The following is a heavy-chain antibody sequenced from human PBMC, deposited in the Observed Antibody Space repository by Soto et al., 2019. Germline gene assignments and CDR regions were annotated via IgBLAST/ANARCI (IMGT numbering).Heavy chain of an antibody. Sequence: PSETLSLTCTVSGRSISSGDYYWRWIRQPPGKGLEWIGYIYYSGSTYYNPSLKSRVTISVDTSKNQFSLKLSSVTAADTAVYYCARLSVGATGPGDYWGQGTLVTVSS. CDR2: IYYSGST. CDR3: ARLSVGATGPGDY. J-gene: IGHJ4*02. V-gene: IGHV4-30-4*02. CDR1: GRSISSGDYY. D-gene: IGHD1-26*01.